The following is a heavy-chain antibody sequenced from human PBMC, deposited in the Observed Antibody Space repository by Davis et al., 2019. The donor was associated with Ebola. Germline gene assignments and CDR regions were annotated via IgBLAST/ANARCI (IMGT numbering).Heavy chain of an antibody. J-gene: IGHJ3*02. D-gene: IGHD2-2*01. CDR3: ARDFSRGYCSSTSCYHDAFDI. CDR2: INSDGSIT. V-gene: IGHV3-74*01. Sequence: GESLKISCAASGFTFSTYWMHWVRQAPGKGLVWVSRINSDGSITSYADSVKGRFTISRDNSKNTLYLQMNSLRAEDTAVYYCARDFSRGYCSSTSCYHDAFDIWGQGTMVTVSS. CDR1: GFTFSTYW.